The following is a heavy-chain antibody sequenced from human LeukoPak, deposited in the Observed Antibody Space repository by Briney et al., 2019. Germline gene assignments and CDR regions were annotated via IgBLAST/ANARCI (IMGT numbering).Heavy chain of an antibody. CDR3: ARDRTIGCSGGSCYLTRSYYYYMDV. Sequence: PSETLSLTCTVSGGSISSYYWSWIRQPAGRGLEWIGRIYTSGSTNYNPSLKSRVTMSVDTSKNQFSLKLSSVTAADTAVYYCARDRTIGCSGGSCYLTRSYYYYMDVWGKGTTVTISS. CDR1: GGSISSYY. CDR2: IYTSGST. D-gene: IGHD2-15*01. V-gene: IGHV4-4*07. J-gene: IGHJ6*03.